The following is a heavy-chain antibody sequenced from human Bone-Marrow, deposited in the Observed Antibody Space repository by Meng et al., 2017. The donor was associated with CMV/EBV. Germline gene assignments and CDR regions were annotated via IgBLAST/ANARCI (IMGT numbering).Heavy chain of an antibody. Sequence: ASVMVSCKASGYTFTGYYMHWVRQAPGQGLEWMGWINPNSGGTNYAQKFQGRVTMTRDTSISTAYMELSRLRSDDTAVYYCASLPEVCGVGSCYDYYYYGMDVWGQGTTVTVSS. CDR3: ASLPEVCGVGSCYDYYYYGMDV. V-gene: IGHV1-2*02. CDR2: INPNSGGT. D-gene: IGHD2-2*01. J-gene: IGHJ6*02. CDR1: GYTFTGYY.